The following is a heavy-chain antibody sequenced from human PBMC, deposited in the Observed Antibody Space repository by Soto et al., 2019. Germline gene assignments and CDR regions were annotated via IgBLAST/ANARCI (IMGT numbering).Heavy chain of an antibody. D-gene: IGHD3-10*01. V-gene: IGHV2-70*11. Sequence: SGPTLVNPKQTLTLTCPFSGFSLSTSRMCVSWIRQPPGKALEWLARIDWDDDKYYSTSLKTRLTISKDTSKNQVVLTMTNMDPVDTATYYCARIGYGSGSYPSDYYYYYMDVWGKGTTVTVSS. CDR1: GFSLSTSRMC. J-gene: IGHJ6*03. CDR2: IDWDDDK. CDR3: ARIGYGSGSYPSDYYYYYMDV.